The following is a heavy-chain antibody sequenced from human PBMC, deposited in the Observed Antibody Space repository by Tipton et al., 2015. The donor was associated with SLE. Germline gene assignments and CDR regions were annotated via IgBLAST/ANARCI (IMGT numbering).Heavy chain of an antibody. CDR1: GGSISRYY. J-gene: IGHJ4*02. D-gene: IGHD2-2*01. CDR2: IYTGGNT. Sequence: TLSLTCTVSGGSISRYYWGWIRQTAGKGLEWSGRIYTGGNTKYNPSLESRVTLSVDASKDQFSLRLTSVTAADTAVYYCVVCSPSSCSYFDYGGQGRLVTVSS. V-gene: IGHV4-4*07. CDR3: VVCSPSSCSYFDY.